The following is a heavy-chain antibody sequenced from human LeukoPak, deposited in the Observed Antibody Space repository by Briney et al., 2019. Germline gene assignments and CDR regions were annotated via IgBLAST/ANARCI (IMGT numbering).Heavy chain of an antibody. D-gene: IGHD6-19*01. CDR2: ISSSSSTI. J-gene: IGHJ4*02. V-gene: IGHV3-48*02. Sequence: GGSLRLSCAASGFTFSSYSMNWVRQAPGKGLEWVSYISSSSSTIYYAGSVRGRFTLSRDNAKNSLYLQMSSLRDEDTAVYYCARNLISVAGELDYWGQGTLVTVSS. CDR3: ARNLISVAGELDY. CDR1: GFTFSSYS.